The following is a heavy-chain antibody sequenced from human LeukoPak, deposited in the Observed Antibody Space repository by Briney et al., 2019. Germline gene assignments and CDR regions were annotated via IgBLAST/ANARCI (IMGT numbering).Heavy chain of an antibody. J-gene: IGHJ4*02. CDR1: GGSFSGYY. D-gene: IGHD1-1*01. V-gene: IGHV4-34*01. CDR3: ARGTPLYNWNDIGAFDY. Sequence: SETLSLTCAVYGGSFSGYYWSRIRQPPGKGLEWIGEINHSGSTNYNPSLKSRVTISVDTSKNQFSLKLSSVTAADTAVYYCARGTPLYNWNDIGAFDYWGQGTLVTVSS. CDR2: INHSGST.